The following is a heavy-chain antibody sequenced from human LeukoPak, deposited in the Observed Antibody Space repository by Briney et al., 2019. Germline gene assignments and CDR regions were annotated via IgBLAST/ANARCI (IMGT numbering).Heavy chain of an antibody. Sequence: SSETLSLTCTVSGGSIDTSSYYWGWIRQPPGKGLKWIAAIHYSGSTYYNPSLMSRVTISVDTSKNQFSLKLSSLTATDTAVYYCARLPTGYPNWFDTWGQGTLVTVSS. D-gene: IGHD3-9*01. J-gene: IGHJ5*02. CDR3: ARLPTGYPNWFDT. CDR1: GGSIDTSSYY. V-gene: IGHV4-39*01. CDR2: IHYSGST.